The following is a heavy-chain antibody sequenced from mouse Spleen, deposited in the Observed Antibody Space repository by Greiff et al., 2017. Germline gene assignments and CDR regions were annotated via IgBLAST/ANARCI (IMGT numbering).Heavy chain of an antibody. V-gene: IGHV1-50*01. J-gene: IGHJ4*01. CDR2: IDPSDSYT. CDR1: GYTFTSYW. D-gene: IGHD2-5*01. Sequence: QVQLQQPGAELVKPGASVKLSCKASGYTFTSYWMQWVKQRPGQGLEWIGEIDPSDSYTNYNQKFKGKATLTVDTSSSTAYMQLSSLTSEDSAVYYCVTYSNLYAMDYWGQGTSVTVSS. CDR3: VTYSNLYAMDY.